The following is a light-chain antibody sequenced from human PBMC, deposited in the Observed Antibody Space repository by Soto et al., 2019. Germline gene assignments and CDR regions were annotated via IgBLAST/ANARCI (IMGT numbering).Light chain of an antibody. CDR3: QQYDSSPRT. J-gene: IGKJ1*01. CDR2: GAS. Sequence: EVVLTQSPGTLSLSPGERATLSCRASQSVSSSLAWYQQKPGQAPRLLIYGASSRATGIPDRFSGSGSGTDFTLTVSRLEPEDFAVYYCQQYDSSPRTFGQGTKV. CDR1: QSVSSS. V-gene: IGKV3-20*01.